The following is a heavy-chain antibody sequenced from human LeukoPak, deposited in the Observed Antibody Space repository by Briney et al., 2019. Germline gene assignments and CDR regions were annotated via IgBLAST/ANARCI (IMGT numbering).Heavy chain of an antibody. CDR1: GYTFTTYG. Sequence: GASVTVSCKASGYTFTTYGISWVRQAPGRGLEWMGWSSAYNGNTEYGQKFQGRVTVTTDTSTNTGYMEIRSLTSDDTAMYYCARICCPASASWYPDDYWGQGTMVTVSS. CDR3: ARICCPASASWYPDDY. CDR2: SSAYNGNT. J-gene: IGHJ4*02. V-gene: IGHV1-18*04. D-gene: IGHD6-13*01.